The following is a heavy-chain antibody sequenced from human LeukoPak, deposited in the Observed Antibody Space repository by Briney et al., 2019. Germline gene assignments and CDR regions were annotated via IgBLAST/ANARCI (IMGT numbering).Heavy chain of an antibody. CDR3: ATTGVVMSGFAEGSFDY. CDR2: INPSGGST. Sequence: ASVKVSCKASGYTFTSYYMHWVRQAPGQGLEWMGIINPSGGSTSYAQKFQGRVTMTRDTSTSTVYMELSSLRSEDTAVYYCATTGVVMSGFAEGSFDYWGQGTLVTVSS. D-gene: IGHD5-12*01. CDR1: GYTFTSYY. J-gene: IGHJ4*02. V-gene: IGHV1-46*03.